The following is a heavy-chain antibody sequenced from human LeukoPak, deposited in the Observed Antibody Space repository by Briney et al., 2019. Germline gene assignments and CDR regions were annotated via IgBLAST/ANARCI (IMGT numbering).Heavy chain of an antibody. CDR3: ARPRQGDYYFDY. CDR1: GGSISSSSYY. CDR2: IYYSGNT. Sequence: SETLSLTCNVSGGSISSSSYYWGWIRQPPGKGLEWIGSIYYSGNTYYNPSLKSRVTISVDTSKNQFSLKLSSVTAADTAVYYCARPRQGDYYFDYWGQGTLVTVSS. V-gene: IGHV4-39*01. D-gene: IGHD2-21*02. J-gene: IGHJ4*02.